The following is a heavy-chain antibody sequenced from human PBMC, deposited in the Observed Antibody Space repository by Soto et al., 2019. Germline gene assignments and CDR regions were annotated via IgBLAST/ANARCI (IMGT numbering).Heavy chain of an antibody. Sequence: QVQLQESGPGLVKPSETLSLTCTVSGGSISSNYWNWIRQPPGKGLEWIGYIYYSGSTNYNPSLKSRVTTSLDTSKNQFSLKLSSVTAADTAVYYCARGGDPYFDWLPNYYYYGMDVWGQGTTVTVSS. V-gene: IGHV4-59*01. CDR1: GGSISSNY. J-gene: IGHJ6*02. CDR2: IYYSGST. CDR3: ARGGDPYFDWLPNYYYYGMDV. D-gene: IGHD3-9*01.